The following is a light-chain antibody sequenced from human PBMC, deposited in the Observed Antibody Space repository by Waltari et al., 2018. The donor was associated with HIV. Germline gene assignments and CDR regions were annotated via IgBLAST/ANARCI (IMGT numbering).Light chain of an antibody. CDR3: LQDYNYPRT. Sequence: AIHMTQSPSSLSASVGDRVTITCRVSQGIRNDLGWYQQKPGKAPKLLIYAASSLQSGVPSRFSGSGSGTDFTLTISSLQPEDFATYYCLQDYNYPRTFGQGTKVEIK. CDR1: QGIRND. CDR2: AAS. J-gene: IGKJ1*01. V-gene: IGKV1-6*01.